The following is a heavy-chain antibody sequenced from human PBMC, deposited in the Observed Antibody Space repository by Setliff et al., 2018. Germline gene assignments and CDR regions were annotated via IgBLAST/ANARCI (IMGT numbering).Heavy chain of an antibody. CDR1: GFSFSTYS. D-gene: IGHD1-20*01. CDR3: AKDRVPDGIWDFDS. J-gene: IGHJ5*01. CDR2: IYGGGGNGGRNT. Sequence: LRLSCVGSGFSFSTYSMAWVRQAPGKGLQWVSGIYGGGGNGGRNTFYADSVKGRFTISRDNSENTLYLQMNSLRAEDTALYHCAKDRVPDGIWDFDSWGPGSLVTVSS. V-gene: IGHV3-23*03.